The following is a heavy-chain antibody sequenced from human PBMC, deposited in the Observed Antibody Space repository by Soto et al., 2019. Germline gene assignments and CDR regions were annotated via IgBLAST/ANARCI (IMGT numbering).Heavy chain of an antibody. CDR2: IYYSGST. CDR3: ATDGYHSSWDHHYRDY. D-gene: IGHD6-13*01. V-gene: IGHV4-59*01. Sequence: SETLSLTCTASGGSISSYYWSWIRQPPGKGLEWIGYIYYSGSTNYNPALKSRVTISVDTSKNQFSLKLSSVTAADTAVYYGATDGYHSSWDHHYRDYWSLGTRVNVSS. J-gene: IGHJ4*02. CDR1: GGSISSYY.